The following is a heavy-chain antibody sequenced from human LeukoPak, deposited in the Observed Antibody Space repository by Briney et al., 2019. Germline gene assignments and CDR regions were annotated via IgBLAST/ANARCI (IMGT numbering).Heavy chain of an antibody. CDR2: IYYSGST. J-gene: IGHJ4*02. Sequence: PSETLSLTCTVSGGSISSHYWSWIRQPPGKGLEWIGYIYYSGSTNYNPSLKSRVTISVDTSKNQFSLKLSSVTAADTAVYYCARDLRRQQLAFDYWGQRTLVTVSS. CDR1: GGSISSHY. D-gene: IGHD6-6*01. CDR3: ARDLRRQQLAFDY. V-gene: IGHV4-59*11.